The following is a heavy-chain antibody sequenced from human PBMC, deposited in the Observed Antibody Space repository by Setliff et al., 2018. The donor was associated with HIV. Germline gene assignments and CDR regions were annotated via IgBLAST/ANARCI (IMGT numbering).Heavy chain of an antibody. J-gene: IGHJ4*02. CDR3: ARDPASPDYYARFDY. D-gene: IGHD3-9*01. V-gene: IGHV3-48*01. CDR2: ISSSSSTT. CDR1: GFTLSDHW. Sequence: GGSLRLSCAAPGFTLSDHWMHWVRQAPGKGLEWVSYISSSSSTTYYADSVKGRFTISRDNAKNSLYLQMNSLRAEDTAVYYCARDPASPDYYARFDYWGQGALVTVSS.